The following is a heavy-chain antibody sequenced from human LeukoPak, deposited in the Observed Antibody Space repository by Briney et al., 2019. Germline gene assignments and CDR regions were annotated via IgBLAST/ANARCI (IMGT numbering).Heavy chain of an antibody. Sequence: SETLSLTCAVYGGSFRGYYWSWIRQPPGKGLEWIGEINHSGSTNYNPSLKSRVTISVDTSKNQFSLKLSSVTAADTAVYYCARGPWYCSSTSCLNWYFDLWGRGTLVTVSS. J-gene: IGHJ2*01. D-gene: IGHD2-2*01. V-gene: IGHV4-34*01. CDR3: ARGPWYCSSTSCLNWYFDL. CDR1: GGSFRGYY. CDR2: INHSGST.